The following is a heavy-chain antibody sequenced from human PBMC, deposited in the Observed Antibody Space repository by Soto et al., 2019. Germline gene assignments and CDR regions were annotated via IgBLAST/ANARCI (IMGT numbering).Heavy chain of an antibody. V-gene: IGHV3-23*01. D-gene: IGHD6-19*01. Sequence: EVQLLESGGGLVPPGGSLRLSCAASGFTFSSYAMNWVRQAPGKGLEWVSVISGSGGSTYYADSVKGRFTISRDNSKNTLYLQMNSLIAEDTAVYYCARRSSGWYFDYWGQGTLVTVSS. CDR2: ISGSGGST. CDR1: GFTFSSYA. CDR3: ARRSSGWYFDY. J-gene: IGHJ4*02.